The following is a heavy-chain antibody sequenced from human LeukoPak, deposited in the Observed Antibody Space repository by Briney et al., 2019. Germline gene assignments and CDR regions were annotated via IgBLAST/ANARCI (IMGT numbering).Heavy chain of an antibody. CDR2: IYHSGST. J-gene: IGHJ3*02. D-gene: IGHD3-22*01. V-gene: IGHV4-4*02. CDR1: GGSISSSNW. Sequence: SETLSLTCTVSGGSISSSNWWSWVRQPPGKGLEWIGEIYHSGSTNYNPSLKSRVTISVDKSKNQFSLKLSSVTAADTAVYYCARLYDSSGYYPHDAFDIWGQGTMVTVSS. CDR3: ARLYDSSGYYPHDAFDI.